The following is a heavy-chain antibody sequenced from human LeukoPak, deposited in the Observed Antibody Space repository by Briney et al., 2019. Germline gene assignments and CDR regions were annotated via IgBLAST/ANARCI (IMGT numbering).Heavy chain of an antibody. D-gene: IGHD1-26*01. V-gene: IGHV4-39*01. Sequence: SETLSLTCTVSGDSISSSSFYWGWIRQPPGKGLEWIGSIYCSRLTYYNSSLESRIIIFIDTSKYQFLLMMSSVADAAADYSSRHGRTYRGGNYVGCAFDIWGQGTMVTVSS. CDR2: IYCSRLT. CDR1: GDSISSSSFY. J-gene: IGHJ3*02. CDR3: SRHGRTYRGGNYVGCAFDI.